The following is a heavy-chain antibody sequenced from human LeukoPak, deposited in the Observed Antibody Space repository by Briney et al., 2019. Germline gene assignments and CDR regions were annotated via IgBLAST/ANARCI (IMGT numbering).Heavy chain of an antibody. CDR1: GVTFSDYA. Sequence: GGSLRLSCAASGVTFSDYAMSWVRPAPGKGLEWVSDISGRGDSTYYADSVKGRFTISRDKSKNTVYLQMNSLRAEDTAVYYCPILGYCSGGSCYHAIYFDYCGQGTLVTVSS. CDR3: PILGYCSGGSCYHAIYFDY. CDR2: ISGRGDST. J-gene: IGHJ4*02. V-gene: IGHV3-23*01. D-gene: IGHD2-15*01.